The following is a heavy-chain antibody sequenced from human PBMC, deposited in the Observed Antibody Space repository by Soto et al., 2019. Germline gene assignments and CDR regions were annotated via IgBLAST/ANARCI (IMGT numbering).Heavy chain of an antibody. V-gene: IGHV4-30-4*01. CDR2: ISYSGTT. CDR3: ATMGTPVTGLYYFDY. D-gene: IGHD4-17*01. CDR1: GGSISSGNYY. J-gene: IGHJ4*02. Sequence: QVQLQESGPGLVKPSQTLSLTCTVSGGSISSGNYYWSWIRQPPGKGLEWIGFISYSGTTHYSASLRSRVSISVDTSKNQFSLDLSSVTAADTAEYYCATMGTPVTGLYYFDYWGQGTLVTVSS.